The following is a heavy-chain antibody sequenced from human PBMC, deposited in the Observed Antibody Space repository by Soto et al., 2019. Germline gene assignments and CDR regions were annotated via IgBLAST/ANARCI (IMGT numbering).Heavy chain of an antibody. CDR2: IDPSDSYT. V-gene: IGHV5-10-1*01. CDR3: GRGGGDTAMDYYYYGMDV. CDR1: GYSFTSYW. D-gene: IGHD5-18*01. J-gene: IGHJ6*02. Sequence: PGESLKISCKGSGYSFTSYWISWVRQMPGKGLEWMGRIDPSDSYTNYSPSFQGHVTISADKSISTAYLQWSSLKASDTAMYYCGRGGGDTAMDYYYYGMDVWGQGTTVTVSS.